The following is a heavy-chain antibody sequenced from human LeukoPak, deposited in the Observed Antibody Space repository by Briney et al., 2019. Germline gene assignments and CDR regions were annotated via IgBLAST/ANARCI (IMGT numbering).Heavy chain of an antibody. J-gene: IGHJ4*02. CDR2: IYYSGST. Sequence: SETLSITCTVSGGSISSYYWSWIRQPPGKGLEWIGYIYYSGSTNYNPSLKSRVTMSVDTSKNQFSLKLRYVTAADTAVYYCAKAPYDFWSGENGLFDYWGQGTLVTVSS. V-gene: IGHV4-59*01. CDR1: GGSISSYY. D-gene: IGHD3-3*01. CDR3: AKAPYDFWSGENGLFDY.